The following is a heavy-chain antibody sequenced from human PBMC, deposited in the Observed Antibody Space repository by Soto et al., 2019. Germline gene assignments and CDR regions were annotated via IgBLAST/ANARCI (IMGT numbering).Heavy chain of an antibody. V-gene: IGHV4-34*01. CDR1: GGSFSGYY. Sequence: QVQLQQWGAGLLKPSETLSLTCAVYGGSFSGYYWSWIRQTPGKGLEWIGEINHSGSTNYNPSLKSLVTISVDTSKNQFSLKLRSVTAADTAVYYCARRITMIVVVITPWYFDLWGRGTLVTVSS. CDR3: ARRITMIVVVITPWYFDL. J-gene: IGHJ2*01. CDR2: INHSGST. D-gene: IGHD3-22*01.